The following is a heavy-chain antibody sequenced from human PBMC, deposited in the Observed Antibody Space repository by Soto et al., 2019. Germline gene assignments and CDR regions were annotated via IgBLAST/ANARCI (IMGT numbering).Heavy chain of an antibody. J-gene: IGHJ6*02. V-gene: IGHV1-69*01. CDR2: IIPIFGTA. CDR1: EGTFSSYA. CDR3: ASLIYDFSSIQYYYYYGMDV. Sequence: QVQLVQSGAEVKKPGSSVKVSCKASEGTFSSYAISWVRQAPGQGLEWMGGIIPIFGTANYAQKFQGRVTITADESTSTAYMELSSLRSEDTAVYYCASLIYDFSSIQYYYYYGMDVWGQGTTVTVSS. D-gene: IGHD3-3*01.